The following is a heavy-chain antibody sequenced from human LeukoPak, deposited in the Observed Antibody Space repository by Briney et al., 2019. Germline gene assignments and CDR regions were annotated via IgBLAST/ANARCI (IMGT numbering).Heavy chain of an antibody. V-gene: IGHV3-48*04. CDR2: ISSSSSTI. J-gene: IGHJ4*02. CDR1: GFTFSSYS. D-gene: IGHD3-10*01. Sequence: GGSLRLSCAASGFTFSSYSMNWVCQAPGKGLEWVSYISSSSSTIYYADSVKGRFTISRDNAKNSLYLQMNSLRAEDTAVYYCASRAVRGVDYWGQGTLVTVSS. CDR3: ASRAVRGVDY.